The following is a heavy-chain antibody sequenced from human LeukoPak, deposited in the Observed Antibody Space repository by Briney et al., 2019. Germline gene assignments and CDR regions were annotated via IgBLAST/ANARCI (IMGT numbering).Heavy chain of an antibody. CDR2: INPSGGST. J-gene: IGHJ4*02. D-gene: IGHD6-19*01. V-gene: IGHV1-46*01. CDR3: ARDSGWPLTQAFDY. Sequence: GASVKVSCKASGYTFTNYYMHSVRQAPGQGLEWMGIINPSGGSTSYAQKLQGRVTMTRDTSTSTVYMELSSLRSEDTAVYYCARDSGWPLTQAFDYWGQGTLVTVSS. CDR1: GYTFTNYY.